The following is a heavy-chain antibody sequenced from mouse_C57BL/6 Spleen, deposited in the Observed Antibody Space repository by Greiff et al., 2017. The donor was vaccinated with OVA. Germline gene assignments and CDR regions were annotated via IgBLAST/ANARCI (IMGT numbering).Heavy chain of an antibody. J-gene: IGHJ1*03. CDR1: GFSFNTYA. CDR3: VRQEGP. CDR2: IRSKSNNYAT. Sequence: EADGGLVQPKGSLKLSCAASGFSFNTYAMNWVSQAPGKGLEWVARIRSKSNNYATYYADSVKDRFTISRDDSESMLYLQMNNLKTEDTAMYYCVRQEGPWGTGTTVTVSS. V-gene: IGHV10-1*01.